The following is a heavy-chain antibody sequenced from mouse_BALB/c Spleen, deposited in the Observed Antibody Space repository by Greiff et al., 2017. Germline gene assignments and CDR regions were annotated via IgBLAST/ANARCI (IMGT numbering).Heavy chain of an antibody. CDR2: INPGSGGT. D-gene: IGHD2-3*01. CDR1: GYAFTNYL. J-gene: IGHJ4*01. CDR3: ARSDGYSYAMDY. Sequence: VQLQQSGAELVRPGTSVKVSCKASGYAFTNYLIEWVKQRPGQGLEWIGVINPGSGGTNYNEKFKGKATLTADKSSSTAYMQLSSLTSDDSAVYFCARSDGYSYAMDYWGQGTSVTVSS. V-gene: IGHV1-54*01.